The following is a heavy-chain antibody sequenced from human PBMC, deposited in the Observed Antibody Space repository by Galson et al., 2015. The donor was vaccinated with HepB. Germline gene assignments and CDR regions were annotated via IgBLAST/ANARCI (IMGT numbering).Heavy chain of an antibody. CDR3: AKEKQRNFDY. CDR2: ISYDGSNK. V-gene: IGHV3-30-3*01. CDR1: GFTFSSYA. J-gene: IGHJ4*02. Sequence: SLRLSCAASGFTFSSYAMHWVRQAPGKGLEWVAVISYDGSNKYYADSVKGRFTISRDNSKNTLYLQMYSLRAEDAAVYYCAKEKQRNFDYWGQGTLVTVSS. D-gene: IGHD6-25*01.